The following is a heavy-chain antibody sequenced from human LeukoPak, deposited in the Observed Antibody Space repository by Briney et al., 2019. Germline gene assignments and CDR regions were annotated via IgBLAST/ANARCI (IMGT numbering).Heavy chain of an antibody. J-gene: IGHJ4*02. CDR2: INPNSGGT. D-gene: IGHD1-1*01. V-gene: IGHV1-2*02. CDR3: ARDPKGNGLFDY. CDR1: GYTFTGYY. Sequence: ASVTVSCTASGYTFTGYYMHWVRQAPGQGLEWMGWINPNSGGTNYAQKFQGRVTMTRDTSISTAYMELSRLRSDDTAVYYCARDPKGNGLFDYWGQGTLVTVSS.